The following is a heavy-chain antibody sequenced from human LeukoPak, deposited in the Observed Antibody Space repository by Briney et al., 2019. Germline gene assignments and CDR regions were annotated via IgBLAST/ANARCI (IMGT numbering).Heavy chain of an antibody. CDR3: AKSRRAYCSGGSCFGLWDY. D-gene: IGHD2-15*01. V-gene: IGHV3-74*01. Sequence: GGSLRLSCAASGFTFSTYWMHWVRQGPGKGLVWVSRINSGESSTTYADSVKGRFTISRDNAKNTLHLQMNSLRAEDTAVYYCAKSRRAYCSGGSCFGLWDYWGQGTLVTVSS. CDR2: INSGESST. CDR1: GFTFSTYW. J-gene: IGHJ4*02.